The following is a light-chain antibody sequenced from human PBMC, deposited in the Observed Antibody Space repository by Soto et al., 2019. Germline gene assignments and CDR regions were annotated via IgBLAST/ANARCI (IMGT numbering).Light chain of an antibody. CDR2: EVS. CDR3: SVYTGRLM. Sequence: QSALTQPPSASGSPGQSVTISCTGTSSDVGAYNYVSWYQQHPGKAPKLMIYEVSERPSGVPDRFSGSKSGNTASLTVSGLQAEDEAEYYRSVYTGRLMFGGGTKLTVL. CDR1: SSDVGAYNY. V-gene: IGLV2-8*01. J-gene: IGLJ3*02.